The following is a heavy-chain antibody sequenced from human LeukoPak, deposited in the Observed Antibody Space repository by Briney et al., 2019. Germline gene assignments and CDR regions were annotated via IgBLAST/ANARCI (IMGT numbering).Heavy chain of an antibody. D-gene: IGHD6-6*01. Sequence: GGSLRLSCAASGFIFSSYSMNWVRQAPGKGLEWVSSISTSGSYIYYADSVKGRFTISRDNATNSLSLQMNSLRAEDTAVYYCARDHLAPYFASYSSSSGTFDYWGQGTLVTVSS. V-gene: IGHV3-21*01. CDR2: ISTSGSYI. J-gene: IGHJ4*02. CDR3: ARDHLAPYFASYSSSSGTFDY. CDR1: GFIFSSYS.